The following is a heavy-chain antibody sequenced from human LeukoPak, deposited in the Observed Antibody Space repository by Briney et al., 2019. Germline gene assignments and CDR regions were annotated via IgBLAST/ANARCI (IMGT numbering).Heavy chain of an antibody. Sequence: GGSLRLSCAASGFTFSSYAMHWVRQAPCKGLEWVAVVSYDGSNKYYADSVKGRFTISRDNSKNTLYLQMNSLRAEDTAVYYCARDQAEDYYGSGSYYRAYFDYWGQGTLVTVSS. D-gene: IGHD3-10*01. CDR1: GFTFSSYA. V-gene: IGHV3-30-3*01. CDR2: VSYDGSNK. J-gene: IGHJ4*02. CDR3: ARDQAEDYYGSGSYYRAYFDY.